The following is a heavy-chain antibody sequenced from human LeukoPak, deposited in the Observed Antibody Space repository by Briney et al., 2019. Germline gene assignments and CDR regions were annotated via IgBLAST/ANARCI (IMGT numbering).Heavy chain of an antibody. J-gene: IGHJ2*01. CDR1: GGSISSSSYY. V-gene: IGHV4-39*01. CDR3: ARQQYYYDSSGYRAPGQWYFDL. CDR2: IYHSGST. D-gene: IGHD3-22*01. Sequence: PSETLSLTCTVSGGSISSSSYYWGWIRQPPGKGLEWIGSIYHSGSTYYNPSLYSRVTISVDTSKNQFSLKLSSVTAADTAVYYCARQQYYYDSSGYRAPGQWYFDLWGRGTLVTVSS.